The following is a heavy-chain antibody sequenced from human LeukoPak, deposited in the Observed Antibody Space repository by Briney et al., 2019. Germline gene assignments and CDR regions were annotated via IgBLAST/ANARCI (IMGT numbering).Heavy chain of an antibody. Sequence: GGSLRLSCAASGFTFSSYSMNWVRQAPGKGLEWVSSISTSSSYIYYADSVKGRFTISRDNARNSLSLQVSRLRAEDTAVYFCARATWDPNYYYYMDVWGKGTTVTISS. D-gene: IGHD1-26*01. CDR1: GFTFSSYS. CDR2: ISTSSSYI. CDR3: ARATWDPNYYYYMDV. J-gene: IGHJ6*03. V-gene: IGHV3-21*01.